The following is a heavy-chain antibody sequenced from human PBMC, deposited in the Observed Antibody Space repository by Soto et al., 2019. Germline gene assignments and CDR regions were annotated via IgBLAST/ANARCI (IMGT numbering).Heavy chain of an antibody. J-gene: IGHJ1*01. V-gene: IGHV2-26*01. CDR3: ARMMYYDASGYFQH. D-gene: IGHD3-10*01. CDR2: FFANDER. CDR1: GFSLNNSRMG. Sequence: QVTLKESGPVLVRPTETLTLTCTVSGFSLNNSRMGVSWIRQPPGKALEWLAHFFANDERSYNTSLKSRLTISKDTSKSQVVLTMTNMDPVDTATYYCARMMYYDASGYFQHWGQGTLVTVSS.